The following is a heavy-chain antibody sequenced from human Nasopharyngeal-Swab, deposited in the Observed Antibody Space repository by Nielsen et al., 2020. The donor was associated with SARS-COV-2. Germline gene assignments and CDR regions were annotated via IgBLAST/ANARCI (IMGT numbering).Heavy chain of an antibody. CDR3: ARLYCSSTSCYRRDGVISSGMMFDP. CDR1: GFTFSSYS. Sequence: GESLKISCAASGFTFSSYSMNWVRQAPGKGLEWVSYISSSSSTIYYADSVKGRFTISRDNAKNSLYLQMNSLRAEDTAVYYCARLYCSSTSCYRRDGVISSGMMFDPWGQGTLVTVSS. V-gene: IGHV3-48*01. CDR2: ISSSSSTI. J-gene: IGHJ5*02. D-gene: IGHD2-2*01.